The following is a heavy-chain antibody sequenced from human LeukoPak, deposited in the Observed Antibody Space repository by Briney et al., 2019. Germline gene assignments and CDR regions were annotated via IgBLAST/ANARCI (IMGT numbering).Heavy chain of an antibody. CDR1: GGSIGSSNW. Sequence: SGTLSLTCAVSGGSIGSSNWWSWVRQPPGKGLEWIGEIYHSGSTNYNPSLKSRVTISVDKSKNQFSLKLSSVTAADTAVYYCARDNWNGPYYFDYWGQGTLVTVSS. V-gene: IGHV4-4*02. J-gene: IGHJ4*02. CDR2: IYHSGST. CDR3: ARDNWNGPYYFDY. D-gene: IGHD1-1*01.